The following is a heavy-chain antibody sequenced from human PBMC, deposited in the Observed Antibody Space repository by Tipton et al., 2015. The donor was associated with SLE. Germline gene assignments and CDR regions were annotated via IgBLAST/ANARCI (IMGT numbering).Heavy chain of an antibody. Sequence: SLRLSCAASGFTFSSYGMHWVRLAPGKGLEWVAVISYAGSNKYYADSVKGRFTISRDNSKNTLYLQMNSLRAEDTAVYYCAKVGGAYGGNDAFDIWGQGTMVTVSS. CDR1: GFTFSSYG. CDR2: ISYAGSNK. CDR3: AKVGGAYGGNDAFDI. J-gene: IGHJ3*02. V-gene: IGHV3-30*18. D-gene: IGHD4-23*01.